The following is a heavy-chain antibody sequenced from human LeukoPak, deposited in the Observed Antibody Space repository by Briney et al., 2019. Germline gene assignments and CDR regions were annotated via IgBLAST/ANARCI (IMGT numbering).Heavy chain of an antibody. Sequence: SETLSLTCIVSGVSISRSSYYWGWIRQPPGKGLERIGFIYYSGGTYCNPSLKSRVTISVDTSKNQFSLTLSSVTAADTAVYYCARHKSYYYDGSGYNYSMDVWGQGTTVTVSS. CDR2: IYYSGGT. D-gene: IGHD3-22*01. CDR3: ARHKSYYYDGSGYNYSMDV. CDR1: GVSISRSSYY. V-gene: IGHV4-39*01. J-gene: IGHJ6*02.